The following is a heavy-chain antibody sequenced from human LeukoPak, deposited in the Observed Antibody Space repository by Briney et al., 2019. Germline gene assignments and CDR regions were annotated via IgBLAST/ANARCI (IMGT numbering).Heavy chain of an antibody. J-gene: IGHJ4*02. CDR3: ASLRFLESYFDY. CDR2: IYYSGST. Sequence: SETLSLTCTVSGGSISSYYWSWIRQPPGKGLEWIGYIYYSGSTYYNPSLKSRVTISVDTSKNQFSLKLSSVTAADTAVYYCASLRFLESYFDYWGQGTLVTVSS. CDR1: GGSISSYY. D-gene: IGHD3-3*01. V-gene: IGHV4-59*08.